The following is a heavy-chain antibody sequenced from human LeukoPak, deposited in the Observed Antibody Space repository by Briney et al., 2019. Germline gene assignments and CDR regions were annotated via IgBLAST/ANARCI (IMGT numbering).Heavy chain of an antibody. J-gene: IGHJ6*02. D-gene: IGHD5-18*01. CDR3: ARVGYSYGKYYYYGMDV. Sequence: SETLSLTCTVSGGSISSGGYYWSWIRQHPGKGLEWIVYIYYSGSTYYNPSLKSRVTISVDTSKNQFSLKLSSVTAADTAVYYCARVGYSYGKYYYYGMDVWGQGTTVTVSS. V-gene: IGHV4-31*03. CDR1: GGSISSGGYY. CDR2: IYYSGST.